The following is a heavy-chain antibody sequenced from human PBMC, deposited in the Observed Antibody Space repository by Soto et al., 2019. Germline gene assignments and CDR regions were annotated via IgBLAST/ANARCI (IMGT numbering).Heavy chain of an antibody. V-gene: IGHV3-21*01. Sequence: SLRLSCAASGFTFRTDTMNWVRQASGKGLEWVSSVSSDTSYIYYADSARGRFTISRDNADNSLYLHMNSLRVEDTAVYYCGRRSGSRYSATGGYSTLDYCRQGSLVTVSS. D-gene: IGHD2-8*02. CDR3: GRRSGSRYSATGGYSTLDY. J-gene: IGHJ4*02. CDR2: VSSDTSYI. CDR1: GFTFRTDT.